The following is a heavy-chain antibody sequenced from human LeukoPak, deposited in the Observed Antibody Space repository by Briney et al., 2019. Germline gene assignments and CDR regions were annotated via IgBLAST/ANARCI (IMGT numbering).Heavy chain of an antibody. J-gene: IGHJ4*02. CDR2: ISSSSSYI. V-gene: IGHV3-21*04. D-gene: IGHD3-22*01. Sequence: GSLRLSCAASGFTFNSYTMNWVRQAPGKGLEWVSSISSSSSYIYYADSVKGRFTISRDNAKNSLYLQMNSLRAEDTAVYYCAKDYYYDTSGYYSFDYWGQGTLVTVSS. CDR3: AKDYYYDTSGYYSFDY. CDR1: GFTFNSYT.